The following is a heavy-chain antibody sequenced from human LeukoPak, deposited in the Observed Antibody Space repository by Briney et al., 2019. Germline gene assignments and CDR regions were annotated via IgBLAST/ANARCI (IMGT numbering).Heavy chain of an antibody. D-gene: IGHD5-12*01. CDR3: AXRRXGWLRDFYFDY. J-gene: IGHJ4*02. CDR2: ISGSGGST. Sequence: PGGSLRLSCAASGFTFSSYAMSWVRQAPGKGLEWVSAISGSGGSTYYADSVKGRFTISRDNSKNTLYLQMNSLRAEDTAVYYCAXRRXGWLRDFYFDYWGQGTLVTVSS. V-gene: IGHV3-23*01. CDR1: GFTFSSYA.